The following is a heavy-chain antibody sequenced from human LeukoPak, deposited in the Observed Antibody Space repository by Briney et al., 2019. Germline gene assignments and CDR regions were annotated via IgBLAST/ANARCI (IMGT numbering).Heavy chain of an antibody. J-gene: IGHJ4*02. CDR2: IYFSGNFI. CDR1: GFTFSTYA. D-gene: IGHD3-10*01. CDR3: AREFNVIGNFDY. Sequence: GGSLRLSCAASGFTFSTYAITWVRQAPGKGLEWVASIYFSGNFIRYADSVKGRFTISRDNANNSVYLQMSSLTVDDTAVYYCAREFNVIGNFDYWGQGTLVTVSS. V-gene: IGHV3-21*01.